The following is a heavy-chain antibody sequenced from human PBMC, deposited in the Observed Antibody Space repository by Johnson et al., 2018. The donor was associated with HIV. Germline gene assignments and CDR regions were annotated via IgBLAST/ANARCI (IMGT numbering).Heavy chain of an antibody. J-gene: IGHJ3*02. Sequence: VQLVESGGGLVQPGGSLRLSCAASGFTVSSNYMSWVRQAPGKGLEWVSGISWNSVTIGYADSVTGRSTISRDNAKNSMYLQMNNLRSEDTALYYCAKDTEAAAGTDDAFDIWGQGTMVTVSS. CDR2: ISWNSVTI. CDR1: GFTVSSNY. D-gene: IGHD6-13*01. CDR3: AKDTEAAAGTDDAFDI. V-gene: IGHV3-9*01.